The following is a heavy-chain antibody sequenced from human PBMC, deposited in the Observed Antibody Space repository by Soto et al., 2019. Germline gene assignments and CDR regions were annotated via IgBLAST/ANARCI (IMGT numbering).Heavy chain of an antibody. V-gene: IGHV3-7*01. CDR1: GVTCSRYC. Sequence: EVQLVESGGGLVQPGGSLRLSCAASGVTCSRYCMSWVLQAPGKGLVWVANIKQAGSEKYYVDSVKGRFTISRHNAKNSLYLQMNSLRAEDTAVYYCARVTGDWFDPGGQGTLVTGSS. CDR2: IKQAGSEK. J-gene: IGHJ5*02. D-gene: IGHD3-10*01. CDR3: ARVTGDWFDP.